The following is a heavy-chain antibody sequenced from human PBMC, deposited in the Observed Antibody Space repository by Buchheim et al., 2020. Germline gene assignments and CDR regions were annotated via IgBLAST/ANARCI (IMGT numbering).Heavy chain of an antibody. Sequence: QVQLVESGGGVVQTGRSLRLSCAASGFTFSSYGMHWVRQAPGKGLEWVALISYDGNKKYFAASVKGRFTISRDNSKNMLYLQMSSLKTEDTAIYYCAKNRDPYLYLREFDYWGQGTL. V-gene: IGHV3-30*18. J-gene: IGHJ4*02. D-gene: IGHD2-2*02. CDR1: GFTFSSYG. CDR2: ISYDGNKK. CDR3: AKNRDPYLYLREFDY.